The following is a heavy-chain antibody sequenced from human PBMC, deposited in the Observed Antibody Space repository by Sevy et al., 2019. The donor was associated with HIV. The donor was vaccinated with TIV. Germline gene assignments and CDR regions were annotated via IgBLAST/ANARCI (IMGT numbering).Heavy chain of an antibody. J-gene: IGHJ5*02. Sequence: SETLSLTCAVYGGSFSGYYWSWIRQPPGKGLEWNGEINHSGSTNYNPSLKSRVTISVDTSKNQFSLKLSSVTAADTAVYYCARPGFDPWGQGTLVTVSS. CDR3: ARPGFDP. CDR1: GGSFSGYY. CDR2: INHSGST. V-gene: IGHV4-34*01.